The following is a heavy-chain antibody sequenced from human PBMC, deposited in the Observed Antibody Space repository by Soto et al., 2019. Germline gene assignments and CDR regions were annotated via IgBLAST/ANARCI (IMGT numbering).Heavy chain of an antibody. CDR1: GYTFTSYA. Sequence: QVQLVQSGAEEKKPGASVKVSCKASGYTFTSYAMHWVLQAPGQRLEWMGWITAGNGNTKYSQKFQGRVTITRDTSASTAYMELSSLRSEDTAVYYCARDPSYYGMDVWGQGTTVTVSS. CDR2: ITAGNGNT. J-gene: IGHJ6*02. CDR3: ARDPSYYGMDV. V-gene: IGHV1-3*05.